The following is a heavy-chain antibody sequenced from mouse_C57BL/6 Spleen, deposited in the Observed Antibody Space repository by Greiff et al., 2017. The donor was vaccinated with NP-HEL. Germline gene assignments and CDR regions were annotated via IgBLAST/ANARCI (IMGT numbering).Heavy chain of an antibody. Sequence: QVQLQQSGAELARPGASVKLSCKASGYTFTSYGISWVKQRTGQGLEWIGEIYPRSGNTYYNEKFKGKATLTADKSSCTAYMELRSLTSEDSAVYFCARSRDGYYSFFAYWGQGTLVTVSA. J-gene: IGHJ3*01. CDR2: IYPRSGNT. CDR3: ARSRDGYYSFFAY. V-gene: IGHV1-81*01. D-gene: IGHD2-3*01. CDR1: GYTFTSYG.